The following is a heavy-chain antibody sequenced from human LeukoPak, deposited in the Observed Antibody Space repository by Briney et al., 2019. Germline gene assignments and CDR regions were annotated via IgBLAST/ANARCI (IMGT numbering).Heavy chain of an antibody. CDR3: AIAVAARQGTIDP. CDR2: ISGSGGTT. Sequence: GGSLRLSCAASGFTFSRYAMSWVRQAPGKGLEWVSAISGSGGTTYYADSVNGRFAISRDNSKSTLYVQMNSLRAEDTAVYYCAIAVAARQGTIDPWGQGTLVTISS. D-gene: IGHD6-6*01. J-gene: IGHJ5*02. V-gene: IGHV3-23*01. CDR1: GFTFSRYA.